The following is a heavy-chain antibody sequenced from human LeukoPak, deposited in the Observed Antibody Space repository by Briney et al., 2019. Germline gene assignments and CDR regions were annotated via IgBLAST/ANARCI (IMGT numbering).Heavy chain of an antibody. CDR2: FYHSGST. D-gene: IGHD3-10*01. CDR1: GYSISSGFY. Sequence: SETLSLTCTVSGYSISSGFYWGWIRQPPGKGLEWVGTFYHSGSTHYNPSLKSRVTISVDTSKNQFSLRLSSVTVADTAVYYCATINRVRGIGNAFDIWGQGTMVTVSS. V-gene: IGHV4-38-2*02. CDR3: ATINRVRGIGNAFDI. J-gene: IGHJ3*02.